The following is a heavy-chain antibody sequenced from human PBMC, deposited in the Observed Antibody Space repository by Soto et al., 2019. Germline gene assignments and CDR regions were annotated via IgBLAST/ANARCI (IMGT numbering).Heavy chain of an antibody. Sequence: SVKVSCKASGDTFSSYAISWVRQAPGQGPEWMGGIIPIFGSVNYAQKFQGRVTITADESTGTAYMELSSLRSEDTAVYYCARDTALVMSGYYYSGMDVWGQGTTVTVSS. CDR3: ARDTALVMSGYYYSGMDV. CDR2: IIPIFGSV. V-gene: IGHV1-69*13. D-gene: IGHD5-18*01. J-gene: IGHJ6*02. CDR1: GDTFSSYA.